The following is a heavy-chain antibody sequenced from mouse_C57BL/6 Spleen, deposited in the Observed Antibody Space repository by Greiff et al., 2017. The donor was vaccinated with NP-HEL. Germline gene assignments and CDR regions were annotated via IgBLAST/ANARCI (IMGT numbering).Heavy chain of an antibody. V-gene: IGHV5-17*01. CDR2: ISSGSSTI. J-gene: IGHJ3*01. D-gene: IGHD2-4*01. CDR1: GFTFSDYG. Sequence: EVKVVESGGGLVKPGGSLKLSCAASGFTFSDYGMHWVRQAPEKGLEWVAYISSGSSTIYYADTVKGRFTISRDNAKNTLFLQMTSLRSEDTAMYYCAKYYDYDGVWFAYWGQGTLVTVSA. CDR3: AKYYDYDGVWFAY.